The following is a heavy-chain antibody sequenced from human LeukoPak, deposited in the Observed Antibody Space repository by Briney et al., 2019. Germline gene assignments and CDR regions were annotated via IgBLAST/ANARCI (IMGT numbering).Heavy chain of an antibody. CDR2: TQHNGHT. V-gene: IGHV4-34*09. CDR3: ARLVTYYYDSSGSGGGYYFDY. Sequence: SETLSLTCAVYGGSFSSYYWSWIRQSPGRGLEWFGETQHNGHTNYNPSLKSRLTILIDTSKNQFSLKLSSVTAADTAVYYCARLVTYYYDSSGSGGGYYFDYWGQGTLVTVSS. D-gene: IGHD3-22*01. J-gene: IGHJ4*02. CDR1: GGSFSSYY.